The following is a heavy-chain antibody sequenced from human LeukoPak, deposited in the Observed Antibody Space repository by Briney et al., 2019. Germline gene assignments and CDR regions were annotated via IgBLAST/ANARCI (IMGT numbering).Heavy chain of an antibody. J-gene: IGHJ4*02. V-gene: IGHV4-61*02. Sequence: PSETLSLTCTVSGGSISSGSYYRSWIRQPAGKGLEWIGRIYTSGSTNYNPSLKSRVTISVDTSKNQFSLKLSSATAADTAVYYCARARTYSSLLEWFDYWGQGTLVTVSS. D-gene: IGHD3-3*01. CDR2: IYTSGST. CDR3: ARARTYSSLLEWFDY. CDR1: GGSISSGSYY.